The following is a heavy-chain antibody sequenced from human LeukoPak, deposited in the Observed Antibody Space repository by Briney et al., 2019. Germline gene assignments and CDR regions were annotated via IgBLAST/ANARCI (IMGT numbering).Heavy chain of an antibody. J-gene: IGHJ4*02. D-gene: IGHD6-19*01. CDR3: ARDETQWTHYFDY. V-gene: IGHV3-30*03. CDR1: GFTFSSYG. CDR2: ISYDGSNK. Sequence: PGGSLRLSCAASGFTFSSYGMHWVRQAPGKGLEWVAVISYDGSNKYYADSVKGRLTISRDNSKNTLYLQMNSLRAEDTAVYYCARDETQWTHYFDYWGQGTLVTVSS.